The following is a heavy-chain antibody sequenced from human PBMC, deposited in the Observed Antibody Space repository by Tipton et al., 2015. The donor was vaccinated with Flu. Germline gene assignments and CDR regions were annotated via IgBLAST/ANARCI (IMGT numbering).Heavy chain of an antibody. D-gene: IGHD3-22*01. CDR3: AREVPHHYDIGGTAGTDV. CDR1: GYSISSGYY. CDR2: MYYSGST. Sequence: GLVKPSETLSLTCAVSGYSISSGYYWGWIRQPPGKGLEWIGCMYYSGSTNYNPSLKSRVTISVDTSKNQFSLELRSVTAADTAVYYCAREVPHHYDIGGTAGTDVWGQGTTVIVS. V-gene: IGHV4-38-2*02. J-gene: IGHJ6*02.